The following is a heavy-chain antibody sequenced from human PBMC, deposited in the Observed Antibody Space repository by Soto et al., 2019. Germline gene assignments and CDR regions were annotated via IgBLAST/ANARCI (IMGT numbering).Heavy chain of an antibody. CDR3: ARARKIASGDYSSPWFDY. CDR2: IYHSGST. Sequence: QVQLQESGPGLVKPSGTLSLTCAVSGGSISSSNWWSWVRQPPGKGLEWIGEIYHSGSTNYNPSLKSRVTISVDKSKNQFSLKLSSVTAAATAVYYCARARKIASGDYSSPWFDYWGQGTLVTVSS. CDR1: GGSISSSNW. D-gene: IGHD4-17*01. V-gene: IGHV4-4*02. J-gene: IGHJ4*02.